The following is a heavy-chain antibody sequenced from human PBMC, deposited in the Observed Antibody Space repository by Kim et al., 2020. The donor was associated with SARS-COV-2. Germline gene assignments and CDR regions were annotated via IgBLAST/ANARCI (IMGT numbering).Heavy chain of an antibody. V-gene: IGHV1-3*01. J-gene: IGHJ4*02. Sequence: KYSQKFRGRDTITRDTTASTAYMELSSRRSEDTAVYYCARGSGWAFDYWGQGTLVTVAS. CDR3: ARGSGWAFDY. D-gene: IGHD6-19*01.